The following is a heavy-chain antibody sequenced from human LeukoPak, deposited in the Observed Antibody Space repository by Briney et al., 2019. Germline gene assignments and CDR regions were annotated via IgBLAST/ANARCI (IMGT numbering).Heavy chain of an antibody. CDR2: FSTYNGDT. CDR1: GYTFTSYG. V-gene: IGHV1-18*01. J-gene: IGHJ3*01. CDR3: ANGQGVIALGGADVYDV. Sequence: ASVRVSCKASGYTFTSYGINWVRQAPGQRPEWMGWFSTYNGDTKYAQKLKGRVTLTADTLTSTAYMELRTLISDDTATYYCANGQGVIALGGADVYDVWGQGTTVIVSS. D-gene: IGHD3-16*01.